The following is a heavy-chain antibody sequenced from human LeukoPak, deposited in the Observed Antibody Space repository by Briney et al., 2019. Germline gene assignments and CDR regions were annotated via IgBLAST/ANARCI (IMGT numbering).Heavy chain of an antibody. V-gene: IGHV4-39*01. Sequence: PSETLSLTCTVSGGSISSSSYYWGWLRQPPGKGLEWIGSIYYSGSTYYNPSLKSRVTISVDTSKNQFSLKLSSVTAADTAVYYCARQNAVVVAATRDYWGQGTLVTVSS. CDR3: ARQNAVVVAATRDY. J-gene: IGHJ4*02. CDR1: GGSISSSSYY. D-gene: IGHD2-15*01. CDR2: IYYSGST.